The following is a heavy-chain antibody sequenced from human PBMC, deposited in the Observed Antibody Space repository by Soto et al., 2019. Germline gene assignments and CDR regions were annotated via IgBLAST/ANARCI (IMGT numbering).Heavy chain of an antibody. Sequence: EVQLVESGGGLVQPGRSLRLSCAASGFTFDDYAMHWVRQAPGKGLEWVSGISWNSGSIGYADSVKGRFTISRDNAKNSLYLQMNSLRAEDTALYYCAKAPHYDPGDFRFDYWGQGTLVTVSS. V-gene: IGHV3-9*01. D-gene: IGHD3-16*01. CDR2: ISWNSGSI. J-gene: IGHJ4*02. CDR3: AKAPHYDPGDFRFDY. CDR1: GFTFDDYA.